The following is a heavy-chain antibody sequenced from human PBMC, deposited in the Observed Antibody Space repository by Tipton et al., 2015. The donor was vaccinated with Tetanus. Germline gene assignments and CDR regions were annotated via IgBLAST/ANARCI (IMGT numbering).Heavy chain of an antibody. CDR3: ARGTWLYTSTYHRHWLDP. CDR1: GGSITDKKYY. Sequence: TLSLTCTVSGGSITDKKYYWGWIRQPPGKGLEWIASIYFEGSTYYNPSLKNRVTIAVDTAQNLFSLSLTSVTAADTAVYYCARGTWLYTSTYHRHWLDPWGQGTLVTVSS. D-gene: IGHD6-13*01. CDR2: IYFEGST. V-gene: IGHV4-39*02. J-gene: IGHJ5*02.